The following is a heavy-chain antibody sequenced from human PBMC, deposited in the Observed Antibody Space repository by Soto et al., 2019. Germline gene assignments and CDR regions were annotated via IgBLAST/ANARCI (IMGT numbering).Heavy chain of an antibody. V-gene: IGHV3-30*03. J-gene: IGHJ4*02. Sequence: QVQLVESGGGGVQPGRSLRLSCAASGFTFSSYGMHWVRQAPGTGLAWVAVISYDGSNKYYADSVKGRFTIHRHNTKHQVYMQMTSLRAEGTAVYCFAIGQSVRRAGLTYYVDCWGQGTLGPVSS. CDR3: AIGQSVRRAGLTYYVDC. CDR1: GFTFSSYG. CDR2: ISYDGSNK.